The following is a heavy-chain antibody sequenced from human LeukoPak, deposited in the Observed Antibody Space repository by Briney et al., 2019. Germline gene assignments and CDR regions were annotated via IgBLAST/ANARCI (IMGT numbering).Heavy chain of an antibody. CDR3: ARDGYSPRHLGY. CDR1: GVTVSRDY. Sequence: GGSLRLSCAASGVTVSRDYMSWVRQAPGKGLEWVSVIYPDGTTYYTDSVKGRFTISRDDSKNTLYLQMNSLRAEDTAVYYWARDGYSPRHLGYWGQGTLVTVSS. CDR2: IYPDGTT. J-gene: IGHJ4*02. D-gene: IGHD5-12*01. V-gene: IGHV3-66*01.